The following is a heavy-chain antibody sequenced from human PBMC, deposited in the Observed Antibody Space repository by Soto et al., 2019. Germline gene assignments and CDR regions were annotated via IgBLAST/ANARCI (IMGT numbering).Heavy chain of an antibody. D-gene: IGHD2-2*01. Sequence: SETLSLTCPVYGGSFSGYYWSWIRQPPGKGLEWIGEINHSGSTNYNPSLKSRVTISVDTSKNQFSLKLSSVTAADTAVYYCARGRSKGYCSSTGCHYYYMDVWGKGTTVTVS. V-gene: IGHV4-34*01. J-gene: IGHJ6*03. CDR1: GGSFSGYY. CDR2: INHSGST. CDR3: ARGRSKGYCSSTGCHYYYMDV.